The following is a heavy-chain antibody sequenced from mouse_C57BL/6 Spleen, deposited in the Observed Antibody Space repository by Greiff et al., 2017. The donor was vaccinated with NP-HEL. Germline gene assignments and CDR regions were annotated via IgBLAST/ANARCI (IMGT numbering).Heavy chain of an antibody. CDR1: GYTFTGYW. Sequence: QVQLQQSGAELMKPGASVKLSCKATGYTFTGYWIEWVKQRPGHGLEWIGEILPGSGSTNYNEKFKGKATFTADTSSNTAYMQLSSLTTEDSAIYYCARRRTLYGNYMAWFAYWGQGTLVTVSA. D-gene: IGHD2-1*01. V-gene: IGHV1-9*01. CDR2: ILPGSGST. CDR3: ARRRTLYGNYMAWFAY. J-gene: IGHJ3*01.